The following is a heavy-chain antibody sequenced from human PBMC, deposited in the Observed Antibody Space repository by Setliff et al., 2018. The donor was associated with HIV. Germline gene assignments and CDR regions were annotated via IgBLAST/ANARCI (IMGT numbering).Heavy chain of an antibody. CDR2: IIPIFGTA. V-gene: IGHV1-69*13. Sequence: ASVKVSCKASGYIFTNQYITWVRQAPGQGLEWMGGIIPIFGTANYAQKFQGRVTITADESTSTAYMELSILRSEDTAVYYCARDRTFIVVVPAAISPSPGWGDAFDIWGQGTMVTVSS. J-gene: IGHJ3*02. CDR3: ARDRTFIVVVPAAISPSPGWGDAFDI. CDR1: GYIFTNQY. D-gene: IGHD2-2*01.